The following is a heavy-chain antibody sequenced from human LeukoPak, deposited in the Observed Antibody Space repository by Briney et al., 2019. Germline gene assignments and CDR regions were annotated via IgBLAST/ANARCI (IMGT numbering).Heavy chain of an antibody. V-gene: IGHV4-4*02. CDR2: IYHSGST. J-gene: IGHJ4*02. Sequence: SETLSLTCAVSGGSISNSNWWSWVRQPPGKGLEWIGEIYHSGSTNYNPSLKSRVTISIDKSTNQFSLKLNSVTAADTAVYYCARDLPPGRPRGGGFDYWGQGTPVTVSS. D-gene: IGHD6-6*01. CDR3: ARDLPPGRPRGGGFDY. CDR1: GGSISNSNW.